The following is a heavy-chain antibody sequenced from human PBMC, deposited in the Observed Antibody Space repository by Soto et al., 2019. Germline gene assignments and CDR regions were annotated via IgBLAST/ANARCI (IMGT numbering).Heavy chain of an antibody. CDR3: ARDPSGGIGGGPGGS. CDR1: GGIYSSYP. D-gene: IGHD2-15*01. V-gene: IGHV1-69*06. Sequence: QVQLVQSGAEVKKPGSSVKVSCEASGGIYSSYPITWVRQVPGQGLEWIGTIIPVFGTTNYAQNFRGRVTITADNSSIAAYMELSSLTSEDTAIYYCARDPSGGIGGGPGGSWGQGTLVNVSS. J-gene: IGHJ4*02. CDR2: IIPVFGTT.